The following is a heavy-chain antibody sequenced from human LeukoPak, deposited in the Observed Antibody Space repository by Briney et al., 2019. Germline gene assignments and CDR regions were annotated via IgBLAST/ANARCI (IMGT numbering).Heavy chain of an antibody. D-gene: IGHD3-22*01. Sequence: PSETLSLTCTVSGGSISSSSYYWGWIRQPPGKGLEWIGSIYYSGSTYYNPSLKSRVTISVDTSKNQFSLKLSSVTAADTAVYYCARAGGYSGYWGLRGQGTLVTVSS. V-gene: IGHV4-39*01. CDR1: GGSISSSSYY. J-gene: IGHJ4*02. CDR3: ARAGGYSGYWGL. CDR2: IYYSGST.